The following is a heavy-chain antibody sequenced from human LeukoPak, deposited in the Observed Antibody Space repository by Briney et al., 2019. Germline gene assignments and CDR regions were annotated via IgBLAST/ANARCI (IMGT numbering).Heavy chain of an antibody. V-gene: IGHV3-23*01. CDR2: ISASGGGT. Sequence: GGSLRLSCAASGFTFSSFAMSWVRQAPGKGLEWVSGISASGGGTYYADSVKGRFTISRDNVKNSLYLQMNSLRDEDTAVYYCARLTIVGATTIDYWGQGTLVTVSS. CDR3: ARLTIVGATTIDY. J-gene: IGHJ4*02. D-gene: IGHD1-26*01. CDR1: GFTFSSFA.